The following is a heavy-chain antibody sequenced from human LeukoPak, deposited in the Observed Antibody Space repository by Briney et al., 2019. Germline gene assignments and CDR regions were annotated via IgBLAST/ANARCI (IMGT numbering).Heavy chain of an antibody. J-gene: IGHJ4*02. CDR1: GGSISSYY. CDR2: IYTSGST. V-gene: IGHV4-4*07. D-gene: IGHD1-26*01. Sequence: RPSETLSLTCTVSGGSISSYYWSWIRQPAGKGLEWIGRIYTSGSTNYNPSLKSRVTMSVDTSKNQFSLKLSSVTAADTAVYYCARVQWELRGVGSYFDYWGQGTLVTVSS. CDR3: ARVQWELRGVGSYFDY.